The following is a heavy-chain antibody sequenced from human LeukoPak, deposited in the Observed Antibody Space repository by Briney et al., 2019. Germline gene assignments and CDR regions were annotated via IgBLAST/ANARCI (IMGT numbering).Heavy chain of an antibody. D-gene: IGHD3-22*01. CDR2: ISGSGGST. V-gene: IGHV3-23*01. Sequence: GGSLRLSCAASGFTFSSYSMSWVRQAPGKGLEWVSAISGSGGSTYYADSVKGRFTISRDNSKNTLYLQMNSLRAEDTSVYYCAKVSLRYYDSSGYLDYWGQGTLVTVSS. CDR1: GFTFSSYS. J-gene: IGHJ4*02. CDR3: AKVSLRYYDSSGYLDY.